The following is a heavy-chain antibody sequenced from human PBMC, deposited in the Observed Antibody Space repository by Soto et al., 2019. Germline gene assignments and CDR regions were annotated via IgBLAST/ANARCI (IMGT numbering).Heavy chain of an antibody. V-gene: IGHV2-5*01. CDR2: IYWNDDK. Sequence: QITLKESGPTLVKPTQTLTLTCTFSGFSLSTSGVGVGWIRQPPGKALEWFALIYWNDDKRYSPSLKSRLTITKDTSKNQVVLTMTNMDPVDTATYYCAHRRVTPYCGGDCYPYWGQGTLVTVSS. CDR1: GFSLSTSGVG. CDR3: AHRRVTPYCGGDCYPY. D-gene: IGHD2-21*02. J-gene: IGHJ4*02.